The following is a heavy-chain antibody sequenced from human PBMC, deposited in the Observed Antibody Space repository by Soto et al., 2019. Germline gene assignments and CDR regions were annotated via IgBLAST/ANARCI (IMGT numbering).Heavy chain of an antibody. CDR2: IKSKTDGGTT. Sequence: PGESLKISCAASGFTFSNAWMSWVRQAPGKGLEWVGRIKSKTDGGTTDYAAPVKGRFTISRDDSKNTLYLQMNSLKTEDTAVYYCTTHYYGSGSYIMARPYYYYGMDVWGQGTPVTVSS. J-gene: IGHJ6*02. V-gene: IGHV3-15*01. D-gene: IGHD3-10*01. CDR3: TTHYYGSGSYIMARPYYYYGMDV. CDR1: GFTFSNAW.